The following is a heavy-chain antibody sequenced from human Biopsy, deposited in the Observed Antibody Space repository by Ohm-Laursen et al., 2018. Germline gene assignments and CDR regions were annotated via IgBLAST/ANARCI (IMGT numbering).Heavy chain of an antibody. J-gene: IGHJ4*02. Sequence: GSLILSCAASGFTFSGFSMNWVRQAPGKGLEWVSSISASGNHIYYTDSVKGRFTVSRDNGKNSVYLQMNSLRVEDTAVYYCARDGEAKYCKHGVCPSDFWGQGTLVTVSS. D-gene: IGHD2-8*01. CDR1: GFTFSGFS. V-gene: IGHV3-21*01. CDR2: ISASGNHI. CDR3: ARDGEAKYCKHGVCPSDF.